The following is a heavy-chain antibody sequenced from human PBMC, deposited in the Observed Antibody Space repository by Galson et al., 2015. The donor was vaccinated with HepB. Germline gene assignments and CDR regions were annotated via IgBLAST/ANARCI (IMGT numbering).Heavy chain of an antibody. V-gene: IGHV4-34*01. D-gene: IGHD6-13*01. J-gene: IGHJ3*02. Sequence: SETLSLTCAVYGGSFSGYYWSWIRQPPGKGLEWIGEINRSGSTNYNPSLKSRVTISVDTSKNQFSLKLSSVTAADTAVYYCARGLQPIAAAGTGAFDIWGQGTMVTVSS. CDR1: GGSFSGYY. CDR2: INRSGST. CDR3: ARGLQPIAAAGTGAFDI.